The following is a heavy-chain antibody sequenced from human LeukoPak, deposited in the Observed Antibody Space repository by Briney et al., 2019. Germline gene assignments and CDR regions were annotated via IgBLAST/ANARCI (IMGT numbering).Heavy chain of an antibody. V-gene: IGHV1-46*01. CDR2: INPSGGST. J-gene: IGHJ5*02. CDR1: GGTFSSYA. D-gene: IGHD3-10*01. Sequence: ASVKVSCKASGGTFSSYAISWVRQAPGQGLEWMGIINPSGGSTSYAQKFQGRVTMTRDMSTSTVYMELSSLRSEDTAVYYCATGDGSGSYSNWFDPWGQGTLVTVSS. CDR3: ATGDGSGSYSNWFDP.